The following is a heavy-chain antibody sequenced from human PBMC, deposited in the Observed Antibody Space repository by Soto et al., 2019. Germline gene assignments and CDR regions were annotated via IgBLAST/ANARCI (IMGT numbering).Heavy chain of an antibody. J-gene: IGHJ5*02. D-gene: IGHD3-10*01. Sequence: SETLSLTCAVSGGSISSGGYSWSWIRQPPGKGLEWIGYIYHSGSTYYNPSLKSRVTISVDRSKNQFSLKLSSVTAADTAVYYCARAGTVRGGPGKWFDPWGQGTLVTVSS. CDR3: ARAGTVRGGPGKWFDP. CDR1: GGSISSGGYS. CDR2: IYHSGST. V-gene: IGHV4-30-2*01.